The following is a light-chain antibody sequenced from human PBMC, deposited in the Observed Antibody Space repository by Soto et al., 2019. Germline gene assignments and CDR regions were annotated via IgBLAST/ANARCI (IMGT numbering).Light chain of an antibody. CDR2: DAS. J-gene: IGKJ2*01. CDR3: HQRSNLYT. V-gene: IGKV3-11*01. CDR1: QSVSSS. Sequence: IVLTQSPATLSLSPGERATLSCRASQSVSSSLAWYQQKPGQAPRLLIYDASNRATGIPARFSGSGSGTDFTLTISSLEPEDFAVYYCHQRSNLYTFGQGTKLEIK.